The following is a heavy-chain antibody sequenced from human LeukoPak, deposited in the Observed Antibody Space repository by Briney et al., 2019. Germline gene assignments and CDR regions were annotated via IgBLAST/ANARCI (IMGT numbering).Heavy chain of an antibody. Sequence: ASVKVSCKASGYTFTGYYMHWVRQAPGQGLEGMGWINPNSGGTNDAQKFQGRVTMTRDTPISTAYMELSRLRSDDTAVYYCARDITNPDGDPWGQGTLVTVSS. CDR2: INPNSGGT. D-gene: IGHD1-14*01. CDR3: ARDITNPDGDP. CDR1: GYTFTGYY. J-gene: IGHJ5*02. V-gene: IGHV1-2*02.